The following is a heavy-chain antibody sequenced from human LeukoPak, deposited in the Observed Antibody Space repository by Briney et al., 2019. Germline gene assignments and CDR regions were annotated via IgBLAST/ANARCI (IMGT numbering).Heavy chain of an antibody. CDR2: INPNSGGT. Sequence: ASVKVSCKASGYTFTGCYMHWVRQAPGQGLEWMGWINPNSGGTNYAQKFQGRVTMTRDTSISTAYMELSRLRSDDTAVYYCARTNDYSNPHFDYWGQGTLVTVSS. J-gene: IGHJ4*02. CDR1: GYTFTGCY. D-gene: IGHD4-11*01. CDR3: ARTNDYSNPHFDY. V-gene: IGHV1-2*02.